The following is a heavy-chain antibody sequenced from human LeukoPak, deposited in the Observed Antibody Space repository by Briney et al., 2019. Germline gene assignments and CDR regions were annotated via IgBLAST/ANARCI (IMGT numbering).Heavy chain of an antibody. V-gene: IGHV3-23*01. D-gene: IGHD6-19*01. Sequence: GGSLRLSCAVSGFTCSSYAMSWVRQAPGKGLEWVSAISGSGGSTYYVDSVKGRFTISRDNSKNTLYLQMNSLRAEDTAVYYCAKDRGSGWGDFDYWGQGTLVTVSS. CDR1: GFTCSSYA. CDR2: ISGSGGST. CDR3: AKDRGSGWGDFDY. J-gene: IGHJ4*02.